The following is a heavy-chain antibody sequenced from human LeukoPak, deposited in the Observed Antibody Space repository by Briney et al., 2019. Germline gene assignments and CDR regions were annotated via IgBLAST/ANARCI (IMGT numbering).Heavy chain of an antibody. D-gene: IGHD5-24*01. J-gene: IGHJ4*02. CDR1: GGSISRSSYY. CDR2: IYYGGST. Sequence: LSETLSLTCTVSGGSISRSSYYWGWIRQPPGKGLEWIGSIYYGGSTYYNPSLESRVTISVDTSKNHFSLKLSSVTAADTAVYYCARRSAWLQQLVGLDYWGQGTLVTVSS. CDR3: ARRSAWLQQLVGLDY. V-gene: IGHV4-39*02.